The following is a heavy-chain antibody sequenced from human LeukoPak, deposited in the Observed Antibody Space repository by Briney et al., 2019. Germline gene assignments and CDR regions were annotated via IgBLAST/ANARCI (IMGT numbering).Heavy chain of an antibody. V-gene: IGHV3-23*01. CDR2: ISASGGST. D-gene: IGHD2-15*01. CDR1: GFTFNNYA. Sequence: PGGSLILSCAASGFTFNNYAMTWVRQAPGKGLEWVSLISASGGSTYYADSMQGRFTVSRDNSKNTLYLQIGSLGAEDTAIYYCVKDLPLGYWPRTPLVLNYFDPWGQGTLVTVSS. CDR3: VKDLPLGYWPRTPLVLNYFDP. J-gene: IGHJ5*02.